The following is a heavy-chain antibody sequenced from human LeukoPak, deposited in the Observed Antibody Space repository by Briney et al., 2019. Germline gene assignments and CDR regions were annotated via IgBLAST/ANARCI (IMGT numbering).Heavy chain of an antibody. CDR3: ARGDLALSGTREYYYYYGMDV. V-gene: IGHV1-46*01. CDR2: INPSGGST. Sequence: GASVKVSCKASGYTFTSYYMHWVRQAPGQGLEWMGIINPSGGSTTYAQKFQGRVTMTRDTSTSTVYMELSSLRSADTAVYYCARGDLALSGTREYYYYYGMDVWGQGTTVTVSS. D-gene: IGHD3-16*01. CDR1: GYTFTSYY. J-gene: IGHJ6*02.